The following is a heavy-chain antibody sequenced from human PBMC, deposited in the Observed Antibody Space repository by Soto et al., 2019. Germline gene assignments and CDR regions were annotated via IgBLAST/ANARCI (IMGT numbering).Heavy chain of an antibody. J-gene: IGHJ4*02. V-gene: IGHV3-21*01. CDR2: ISSSSSSI. CDR3: ARDGGYYDTTGYYNDY. D-gene: IGHD3-22*01. Sequence: DVQLVESGGGLIQPGESLRLSCAAFGFTISGKKYVAWVRQAPGKGLEWVSSISSSSSSILYADSVKGRFTISRDNAKNSLYLQMDGLKAGDTAVYYCARDGGYYDTTGYYNDYWGPGTLVTVSS. CDR1: GFTISGKKY.